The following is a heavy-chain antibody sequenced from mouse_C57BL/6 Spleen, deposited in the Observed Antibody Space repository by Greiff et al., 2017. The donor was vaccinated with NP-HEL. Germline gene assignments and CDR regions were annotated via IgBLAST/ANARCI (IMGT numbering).Heavy chain of an antibody. V-gene: IGHV1-76*01. CDR1: GYTFTDYY. Sequence: QVQLQQSGAELVRPGASVKLSCKASGYTFTDYYINWVKQRPGQGLEWIARIYPGSGNTYYNEKFKGKATLTAEKSSSTAYMQLSSLTSEDSAVYFCARSEDDGYYVPNFFDYWGQGTTLTVSS. CDR2: IYPGSGNT. J-gene: IGHJ2*01. D-gene: IGHD2-3*01. CDR3: ARSEDDGYYVPNFFDY.